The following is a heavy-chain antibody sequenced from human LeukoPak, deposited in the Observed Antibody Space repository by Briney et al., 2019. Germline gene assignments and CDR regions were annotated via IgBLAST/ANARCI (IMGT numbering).Heavy chain of an antibody. V-gene: IGHV3-53*01. J-gene: IGHJ3*02. CDR3: ARGMWRELNGGGAFDI. D-gene: IGHD1-26*01. CDR1: GFTVSSNY. Sequence: GGSLRLSCAASGFTVSSNYMSWVRQAPGKGLEWVSVIYSGGSTYYADSVKGRFTISRDNSKNTLYLQMNSLRAEDTAVYYCARGMWRELNGGGAFDIWGQGTMVTVSS. CDR2: IYSGGST.